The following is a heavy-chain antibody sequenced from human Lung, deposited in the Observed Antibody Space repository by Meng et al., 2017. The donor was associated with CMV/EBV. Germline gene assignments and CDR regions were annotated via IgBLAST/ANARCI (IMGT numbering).Heavy chain of an antibody. V-gene: IGHV3-7*01. CDR3: ARIGYSSSSFDY. J-gene: IGHJ4*02. CDR1: GFTFTRYW. CDR2: IKQDGSER. D-gene: IGHD6-13*01. Sequence: GESLKISCAASGFTFTRYWMSWVRQAPGKGLEWVANIKQDGSERHYADSVKGRITISRDNAKNSLYLQTDSLRVEDTAIYYCARIGYSSSSFDYWGQGIWVXVSS.